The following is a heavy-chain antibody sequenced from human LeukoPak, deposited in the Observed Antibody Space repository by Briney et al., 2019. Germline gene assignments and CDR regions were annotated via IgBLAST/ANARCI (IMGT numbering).Heavy chain of an antibody. CDR3: ARGGPAAMIDYYYYGMDV. CDR2: INPNSGGT. J-gene: IGHJ6*02. CDR1: GYTFPGYY. V-gene: IGHV1-2*02. D-gene: IGHD2-2*01. Sequence: ASVKLSCKASGYTFPGYYMHWVRQAPGQGLEWMGWINPNSGGTNYAQKFQGRVTKPRDTYNRTAYMELRRLRSDDTAVYYCARGGPAAMIDYYYYGMDVWGQGTTVTVSS.